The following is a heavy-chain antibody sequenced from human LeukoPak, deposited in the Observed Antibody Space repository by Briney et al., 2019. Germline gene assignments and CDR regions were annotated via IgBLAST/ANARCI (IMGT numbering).Heavy chain of an antibody. CDR3: ARDSDTSDAFDI. V-gene: IGHV6-1*01. Sequence: SQTLSLTCAVSGDSVSSHSAAWNWIRQSPSRGLEWLGRTYYRSKWYSHYAVSVKSRITINPDTSNNQFSLQLNSVTPEDTAMYYCARDSDTSDAFDIWGQGTMVTVSS. D-gene: IGHD1-26*01. CDR2: TYYRSKWYS. J-gene: IGHJ3*02. CDR1: GDSVSSHSAA.